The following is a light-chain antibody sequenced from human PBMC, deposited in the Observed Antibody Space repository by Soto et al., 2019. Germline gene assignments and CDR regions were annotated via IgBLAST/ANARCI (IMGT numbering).Light chain of an antibody. CDR3: QQYSRAPLT. V-gene: IGKV3-20*01. Sequence: EIVLTQSPATLSLSPWERATLSCRASQSVTDNYLAWYQQKAGQAPRLVLSGASSRTSGIPDRFSASGSGTDFTLTISRLEPEDFAVYYCQQYSRAPLTFGQGTKVDIK. CDR2: GAS. CDR1: QSVTDNY. J-gene: IGKJ1*01.